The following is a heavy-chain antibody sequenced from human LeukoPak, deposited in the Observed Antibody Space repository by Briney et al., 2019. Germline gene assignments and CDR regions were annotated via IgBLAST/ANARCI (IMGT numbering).Heavy chain of an antibody. CDR1: GGSFSGYY. J-gene: IGHJ6*03. CDR2: INHSGST. Sequence: SETLSLTCAVYGGSFSGYYWSWIRQPPGKGLEWIGEINHSGSTNYNPSLKSRVTISVDTSKNQFSLRLSSVTAADTAVYYCARGLMGESSSPPNRQYYYYYMDVWGKGTTVTVSS. V-gene: IGHV4-34*01. D-gene: IGHD6-6*01. CDR3: ARGLMGESSSPPNRQYYYYYMDV.